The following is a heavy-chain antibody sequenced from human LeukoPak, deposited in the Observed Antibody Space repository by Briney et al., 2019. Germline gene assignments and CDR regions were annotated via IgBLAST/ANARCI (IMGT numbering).Heavy chain of an antibody. J-gene: IGHJ3*01. D-gene: IGHD6-6*01. Sequence: GGSLRLSCAASGFTVSSTYMSWVRQAPGKGLEWVSVIYSGGNIYYIESVKGRFTISRDTSKSTLYLQMNSLRAEDTAVYYCARSSYSSSSSVWGQGTMVTVSS. CDR3: ARSSYSSSSSV. V-gene: IGHV3-53*01. CDR2: IYSGGNI. CDR1: GFTVSSTY.